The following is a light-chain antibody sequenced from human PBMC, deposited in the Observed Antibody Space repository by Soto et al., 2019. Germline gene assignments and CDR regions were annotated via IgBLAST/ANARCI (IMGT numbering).Light chain of an antibody. CDR3: QQYNHWPPGT. Sequence: EIVMTQSPATLSVSPGERATLSCRASQSVSSNLAWYQQKPGQAPRLLMYGVSTRATGISGRFSGSGFGTEFTLTISSLQSEDFAVYYYQQYNHWPPGTCGQGTKVEIK. CDR2: GVS. J-gene: IGKJ1*01. CDR1: QSVSSN. V-gene: IGKV3-15*01.